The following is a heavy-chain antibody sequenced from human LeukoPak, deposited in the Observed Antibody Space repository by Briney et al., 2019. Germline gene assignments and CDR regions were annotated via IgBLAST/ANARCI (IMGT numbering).Heavy chain of an antibody. CDR3: ARGADNYGYIFDY. CDR1: GFTFSRYS. D-gene: IGHD5-18*01. V-gene: IGHV3-21*01. CDR2: ISSSSIYT. Sequence: GGSLRLSCAASGFTFSRYSMNWVRQAPGKGLEWVSSISSSSIYTYYADSVKGRFTISRDNAKNSLYLQMNSLRAEDTTVYYCARGADNYGYIFDYWGQGTLVTVSS. J-gene: IGHJ4*02.